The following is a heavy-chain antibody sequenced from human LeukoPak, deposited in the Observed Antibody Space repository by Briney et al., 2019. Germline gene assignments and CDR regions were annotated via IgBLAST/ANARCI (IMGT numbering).Heavy chain of an antibody. D-gene: IGHD3-10*01. CDR1: GFTFSSYS. J-gene: IGHJ4*02. Sequence: SLRLSCAASGFTFSSYSMNWVRQAPGKGLEWVSGISWNGGSIGYADSVKGRFTISRDNAKNSLYLQMNSLRPEDTAIYYCAKDLSSWYGGFDYWGQGTLVTVSS. CDR3: AKDLSSWYGGFDY. CDR2: ISWNGGSI. V-gene: IGHV3-9*01.